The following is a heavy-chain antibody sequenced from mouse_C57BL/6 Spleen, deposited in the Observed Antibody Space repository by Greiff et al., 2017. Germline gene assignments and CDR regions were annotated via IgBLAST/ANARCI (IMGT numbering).Heavy chain of an antibody. Sequence: QVQLQQPGAELVKPGASVKLSCKASGYTFTSYWMHWVKQRPGQGLEWIGMIHPNSGSTNYNEKFKSKATLTVDKSSSTAYMQLSSLTSEDSAVYYCARGEGSSSPHFDYWGQGTTLTVSS. CDR2: IHPNSGST. J-gene: IGHJ2*01. CDR1: GYTFTSYW. D-gene: IGHD1-1*01. V-gene: IGHV1-64*01. CDR3: ARGEGSSSPHFDY.